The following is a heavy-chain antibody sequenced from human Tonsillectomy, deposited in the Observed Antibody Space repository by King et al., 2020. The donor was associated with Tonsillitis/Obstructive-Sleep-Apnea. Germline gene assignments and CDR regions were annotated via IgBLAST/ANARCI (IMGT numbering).Heavy chain of an antibody. CDR3: ARHAPDMDNYYYYMDV. V-gene: IGHV4-39*01. D-gene: IGHD3-9*01. Sequence: QLQESGPGLVKPSETLSLSCTVSGGSVSSRRYYWGWIRQPPGKGLEWIGTIYHNGDTYYNPSLKSRVTVSIDTSENQFSLKLTSVTAADTAVYYCARHAPDMDNYYYYMDVWGKGTTVTVSS. CDR2: IYHNGDT. J-gene: IGHJ6*03. CDR1: GGSVSSRRYY.